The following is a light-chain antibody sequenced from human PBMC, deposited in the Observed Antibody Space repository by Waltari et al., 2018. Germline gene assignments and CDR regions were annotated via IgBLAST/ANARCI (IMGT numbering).Light chain of an antibody. CDR3: SSYTNSNIFVL. V-gene: IGLV2-14*03. CDR2: DVS. Sequence: QSALTQPASVSGSLGQSITIHCTGTSRDIGGYKFVSWYQQHPGKAPKLMIYDVSNRPSGVSNLFSASKSGDTASLTISGLQTEDEADYYCSSYTNSNIFVLFGGGTKVTVL. CDR1: SRDIGGYKF. J-gene: IGLJ2*01.